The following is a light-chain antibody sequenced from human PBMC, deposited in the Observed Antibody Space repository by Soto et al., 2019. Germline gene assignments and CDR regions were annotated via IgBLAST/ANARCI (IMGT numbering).Light chain of an antibody. J-gene: IGKJ5*01. Sequence: EIVMTQSTFTLSVSPCERTTLSFVASQSVSSNLAWYQQRPGQAPRLLIYDASTRATGIPSRFSGSGSGTEFTLTISSLQSEDFAVYYCQQDYNLPITIGQGTRLEIK. CDR1: QSVSSN. V-gene: IGKV3-15*01. CDR2: DAS. CDR3: QQDYNLPIT.